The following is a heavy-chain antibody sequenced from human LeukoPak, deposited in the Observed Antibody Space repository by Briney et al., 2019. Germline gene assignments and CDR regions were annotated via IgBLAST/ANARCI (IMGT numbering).Heavy chain of an antibody. V-gene: IGHV1-18*01. D-gene: IGHD3-22*01. Sequence: GASVKVSCKASGYTFTSYGISWVRQAPGQGLEWMGWISTYNGNTNYAQKLQGRVTMTTDTSTSTAYMELRSLRSDDTAVYYCARGAASWGYDSSGYYPLDYWGQGTLVTVSS. J-gene: IGHJ4*02. CDR3: ARGAASWGYDSSGYYPLDY. CDR1: GYTFTSYG. CDR2: ISTYNGNT.